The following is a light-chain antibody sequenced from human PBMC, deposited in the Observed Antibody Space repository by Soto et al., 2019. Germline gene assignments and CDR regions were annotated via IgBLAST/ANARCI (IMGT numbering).Light chain of an antibody. CDR2: GXX. CDR3: QSYDSSLSGSV. CDR1: SSNIGAGYD. V-gene: IGLV1-40*01. J-gene: IGLJ3*02. Sequence: QSVLTQPPSVSGAPGQRVTISCTGSSSNIGAGYDVHWYQQLPGTAPKLLIXGXXXXPSGVPDRFSGSKSGTSASLAITGXXXXXXXXXXCQSYDSSLSGSVFGGGTKLTVL.